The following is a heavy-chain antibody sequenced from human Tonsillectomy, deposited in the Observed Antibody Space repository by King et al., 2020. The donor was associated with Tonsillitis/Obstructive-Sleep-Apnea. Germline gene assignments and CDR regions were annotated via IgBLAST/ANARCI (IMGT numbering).Heavy chain of an antibody. J-gene: IGHJ4*02. CDR3: AKDRSSTWSFDY. CDR2: ISYDGSNK. V-gene: IGHV3-30*18. D-gene: IGHD6-13*01. Sequence: VQLVESGGGVVQPGRSLRLSCAASGFTFSSYGMHWVRQAPGKGLEWVAVISYDGSNKYYADSVKGRLTISRDSSKNTLYLQMNSLRAEDTAVYYCAKDRSSTWSFDYWGQGTLVTVSS. CDR1: GFTFSSYG.